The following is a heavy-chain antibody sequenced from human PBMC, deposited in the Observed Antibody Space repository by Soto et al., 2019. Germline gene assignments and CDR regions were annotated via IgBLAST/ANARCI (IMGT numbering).Heavy chain of an antibody. CDR2: ISYDGSNK. V-gene: IGHV3-30-3*01. J-gene: IGHJ6*02. Sequence: QEQLVESGGGVVQPGRSLRLSCAASGFTFSSYAMHWVRQAPGRGLEWVALISYDGSNKSYADSVKGRFTISRDNSKNTLYLQVGRLRAEDTALYYCARNFYDNVGTMDVWGQGTTVTVSS. CDR3: ARNFYDNVGTMDV. CDR1: GFTFSSYA. D-gene: IGHD3-22*01.